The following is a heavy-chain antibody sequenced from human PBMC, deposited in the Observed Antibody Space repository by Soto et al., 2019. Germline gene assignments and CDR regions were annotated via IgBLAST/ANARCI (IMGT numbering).Heavy chain of an antibody. CDR3: ARQPTTGDTDLWFDP. J-gene: IGHJ5*02. CDR1: GGSISTSRSY. Sequence: PSETRSLTCNVSGGSISTSRSYWAWIRQPPGKGLEWHANIFYSGSTYYNPSLASRVTVSVDTSKNEFSLKLRSVTAADTAVYYCARQPTTGDTDLWFDPWGQGTLVTVSS. CDR2: IFYSGST. V-gene: IGHV4-39*01. D-gene: IGHD2-21*01.